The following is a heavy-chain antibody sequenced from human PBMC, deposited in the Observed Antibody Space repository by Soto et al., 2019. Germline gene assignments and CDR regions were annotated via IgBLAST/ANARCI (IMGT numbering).Heavy chain of an antibody. CDR3: ARGGRGTTGTTNRAFRY. CDR2: INHSGST. D-gene: IGHD1-1*01. Sequence: QVQLQQWGAGLLKPSETLSLTCAVYGGSFSGYYWSWIRQPPGKGLEWIGEINHSGSTNYNPSLKRRVTISVDTSKNQFSLKLSSVTAADTAVYYCARGGRGTTGTTNRAFRYWGQGTLVTVSS. V-gene: IGHV4-34*01. CDR1: GGSFSGYY. J-gene: IGHJ4*02.